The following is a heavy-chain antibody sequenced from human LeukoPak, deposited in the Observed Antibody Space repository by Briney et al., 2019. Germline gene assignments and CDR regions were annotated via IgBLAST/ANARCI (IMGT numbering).Heavy chain of an antibody. J-gene: IGHJ4*02. D-gene: IGHD3-22*01. Sequence: PSETLSLTCTVSGGSISSYYWSWIRQPPGKGLEWIGYIYYSGSTNYNPSLKSRVTISVDTSKNQFSLKLSPVTAADTAVYYCASGYHIGYLDYWGQGTLVTVSS. CDR2: IYYSGST. V-gene: IGHV4-59*01. CDR1: GGSISSYY. CDR3: ASGYHIGYLDY.